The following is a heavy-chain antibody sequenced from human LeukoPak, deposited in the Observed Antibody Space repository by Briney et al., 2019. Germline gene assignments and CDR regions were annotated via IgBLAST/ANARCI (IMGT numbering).Heavy chain of an antibody. J-gene: IGHJ4*02. Sequence: VASVKVSFKGSGYTFTVYYMHWVRQAPGQGGEGMGWINPNRGGTNYTQKFQGRVTMTRDPSISTAYMELSRLRSDDTAVYYCAVLGYCSSTSCKQSGGSGPQQPDLDYWGQGTLVTVSS. CDR1: GYTFTVYY. CDR3: AVLGYCSSTSCKQSGGSGPQQPDLDY. D-gene: IGHD2-2*01. CDR2: INPNRGGT. V-gene: IGHV1-2*02.